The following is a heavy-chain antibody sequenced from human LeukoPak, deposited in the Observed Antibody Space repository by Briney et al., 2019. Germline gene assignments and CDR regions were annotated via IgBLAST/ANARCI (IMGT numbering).Heavy chain of an antibody. CDR3: ARETMVRGVIPLYYFDY. D-gene: IGHD3-10*01. V-gene: IGHV1-69*05. Sequence: SVKVSCKASGGTFSSYAISWVRQAPGQGLEWMGGIIPIFGTANYAQKFQGRVTITTDESTSTAYMELSSLRSEDTAVYYCARETMVRGVIPLYYFDYWGQGALVTVSS. CDR2: IIPIFGTA. J-gene: IGHJ4*02. CDR1: GGTFSSYA.